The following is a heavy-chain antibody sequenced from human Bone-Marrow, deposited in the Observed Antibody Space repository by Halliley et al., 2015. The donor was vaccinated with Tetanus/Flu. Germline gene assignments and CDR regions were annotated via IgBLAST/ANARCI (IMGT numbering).Heavy chain of an antibody. J-gene: IGHJ5*02. Sequence: EWVGGIDPTDSYANYSPSFQGHVPFSADKSGSTVYLVWSNLGASDTALYFCARHYGNPRFAFDPWGQGPLVTVSS. CDR3: ARHYGNPRFAFDP. D-gene: IGHD3-10*01. CDR2: IDPTDSYA. V-gene: IGHV5-10-1*01.